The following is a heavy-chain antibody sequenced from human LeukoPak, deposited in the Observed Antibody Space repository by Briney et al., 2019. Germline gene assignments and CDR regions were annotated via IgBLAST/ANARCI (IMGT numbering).Heavy chain of an antibody. J-gene: IGHJ4*02. CDR1: GFTFGDYA. V-gene: IGHV3-49*04. CDR3: GLWSVVVPADY. CDR2: IRSKAYGGTT. D-gene: IGHD2-2*01. Sequence: QPGRSLRLSCTASGFTFGDYAMSWVRQAPGKGLEWVGFIRSKAYGGTTEYAASVKGRFTISRDDSKSIAYLQMNSLKTEDTAVYYCGLWSVVVPADYWGQGTLVTVSS.